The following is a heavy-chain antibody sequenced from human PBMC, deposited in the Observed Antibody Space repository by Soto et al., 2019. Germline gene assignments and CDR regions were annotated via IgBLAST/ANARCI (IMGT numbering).Heavy chain of an antibody. CDR3: TRARYDYVWGSYPLAVDY. CDR2: IRSKAYGGTT. D-gene: IGHD3-16*02. Sequence: GGSLRLSCTASGFTFGDYAMSWFRQAPGKGLEWVGFIRSKAYGGTTEYAASVKGRLTISRDDSKSIAYLQMNSLKTEDTAVYYCTRARYDYVWGSYPLAVDYWGQGTLVTVSS. CDR1: GFTFGDYA. V-gene: IGHV3-49*03. J-gene: IGHJ4*02.